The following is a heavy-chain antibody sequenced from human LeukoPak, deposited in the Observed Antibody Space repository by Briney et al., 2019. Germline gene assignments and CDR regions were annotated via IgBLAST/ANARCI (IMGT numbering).Heavy chain of an antibody. J-gene: IGHJ1*01. Sequence: GGSLRLSCAASGFTFRDAWMTWVRLAPGKWLEWVGRIRSKTDGGTTDYAVSVQGRFTISRDDSKNTLYLQMSSLKTEDTAVYYCAKHIYGVVSIQQWGQGTLVTVSS. V-gene: IGHV3-15*01. CDR1: GFTFRDAW. CDR2: IRSKTDGGTT. D-gene: IGHD3-3*01. CDR3: AKHIYGVVSIQQ.